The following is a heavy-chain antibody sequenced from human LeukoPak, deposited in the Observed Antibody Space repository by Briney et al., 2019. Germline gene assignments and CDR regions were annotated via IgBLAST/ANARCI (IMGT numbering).Heavy chain of an antibody. Sequence: SETLSLTCAVYGGSFSGYYWSWIRQPPGKGLEWIGEINHSGSTNYNPSLKSRVTISVDTSKNQFSLKLSSVTAADTAVYYCARSVEGYCSGGSCYSYYYYMDVWGKGTTVTVSS. J-gene: IGHJ6*03. CDR2: INHSGST. CDR1: GGSFSGYY. CDR3: ARSVEGYCSGGSCYSYYYYMDV. V-gene: IGHV4-34*01. D-gene: IGHD2-15*01.